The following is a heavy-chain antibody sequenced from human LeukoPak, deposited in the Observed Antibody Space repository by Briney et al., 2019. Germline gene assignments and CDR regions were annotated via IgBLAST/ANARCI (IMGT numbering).Heavy chain of an antibody. Sequence: SETLSLTCAVYGGSFSGYYWSWIRQPPGKGLEWIGEINHSGSTNYNPSLKSRVTISVDTSKNQFSLKLSSVTAADTAVYYCARSVEGYCSGGSCYSYYYYMDVWGKGTTVTVSS. J-gene: IGHJ6*03. CDR2: INHSGST. CDR1: GGSFSGYY. CDR3: ARSVEGYCSGGSCYSYYYYMDV. V-gene: IGHV4-34*01. D-gene: IGHD2-15*01.